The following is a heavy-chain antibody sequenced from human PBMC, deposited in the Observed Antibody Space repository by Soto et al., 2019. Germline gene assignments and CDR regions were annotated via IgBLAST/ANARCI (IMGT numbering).Heavy chain of an antibody. V-gene: IGHV4-34*01. CDR3: ARGRLGYFDWLFHESYFDY. CDR1: GGSFSGYY. Sequence: QVQLQQWGAGLLKPSETLSLTCAVYGGSFSGYYWSWIRQPPGKGLEWIGEINHSGSTNYNPSLKSRVTISVDTSKNQFSLKLSSVTAADTAVYYCARGRLGYFDWLFHESYFDYWGQGTLVTVSS. CDR2: INHSGST. J-gene: IGHJ4*02. D-gene: IGHD3-9*01.